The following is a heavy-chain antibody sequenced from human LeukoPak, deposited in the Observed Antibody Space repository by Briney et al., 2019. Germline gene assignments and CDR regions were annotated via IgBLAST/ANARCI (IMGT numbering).Heavy chain of an antibody. D-gene: IGHD3-22*01. J-gene: IGHJ4*02. CDR3: ARAGYDSSGYSTYYFDY. Sequence: SETLSLTCTVSGGSISSGDYYWSWIRQHPGKGLEWIGYIYYSGSTYYNPSLKSRVTISIDTSKNQFSLKLSSVTAVDTAVYYCARAGYDSSGYSTYYFDYWGQGTLVTVSS. CDR1: GGSISSGDYY. V-gene: IGHV4-31*03. CDR2: IYYSGST.